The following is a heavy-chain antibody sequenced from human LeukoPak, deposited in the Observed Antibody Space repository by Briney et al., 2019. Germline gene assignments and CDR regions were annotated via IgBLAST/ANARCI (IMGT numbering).Heavy chain of an antibody. CDR3: ARSGLWLRGTTAFDY. CDR1: GGSISSGGYY. J-gene: IGHJ4*02. D-gene: IGHD4-17*01. V-gene: IGHV4-31*03. CDR2: IYYSGST. Sequence: KTSETLSLTCTVSGGSISSGGYYWSWIRQLPGKGLEWIGYIYYSGSTYYNPSLKSRPTISVDTSKNQFSLKLSSMTAADTAVYYCARSGLWLRGTTAFDYWGQGILVTVSS.